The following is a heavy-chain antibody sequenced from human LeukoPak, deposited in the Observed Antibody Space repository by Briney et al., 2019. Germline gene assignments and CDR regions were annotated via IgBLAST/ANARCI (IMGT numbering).Heavy chain of an antibody. CDR3: ARDDGHRGELLFFDY. CDR1: RGTFSIYA. J-gene: IGHJ4*02. V-gene: IGHV1-69*01. CDR2: IIPIFGTA. Sequence: GSSVTVSFAASRGTFSIYAISWVRQAPGQGLEWMGGIIPIFGTANYVQKFQGRVTITADESSSTAYMELSSLRSEDTGVYYCARDDGHRGELLFFDYWGQGTLVTVSS. D-gene: IGHD1-26*01.